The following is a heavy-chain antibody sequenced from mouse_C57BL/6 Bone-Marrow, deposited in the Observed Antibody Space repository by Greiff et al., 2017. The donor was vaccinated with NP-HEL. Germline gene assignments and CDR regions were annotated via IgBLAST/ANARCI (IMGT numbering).Heavy chain of an antibody. CDR3: ARDANWDGYWYFDV. CDR2: SRNKANDYTT. V-gene: IGHV7-1*01. J-gene: IGHJ1*03. D-gene: IGHD4-1*01. CDR1: GFTFSDFY. Sequence: EVMLVESGGGLVQSGRSLRLSCATSGFTFSDFYMEWVRQAPGKGLEWIAASRNKANDYTTEYSASVKGRFIVSRDTSQSILYLQMKALRAEDTAIYYCARDANWDGYWYFDVWGTGTTVTVSS.